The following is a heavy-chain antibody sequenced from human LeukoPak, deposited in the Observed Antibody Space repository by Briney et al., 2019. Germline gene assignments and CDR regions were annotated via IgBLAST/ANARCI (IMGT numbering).Heavy chain of an antibody. J-gene: IGHJ4*02. CDR1: GFTFSSYG. CDR2: ISYDGSNK. D-gene: IGHD3-10*01. V-gene: IGHV3-30*18. Sequence: GGSLRLSCAASGFTFSSYGMHWVRQAPGKGLEWVAVISYDGSNKYYADSVKGRFTISRDNSKNTLYLQMNSLRAEDTAVYYCAKDYKGDYWGQGTLVTVSS. CDR3: AKDYKGDY.